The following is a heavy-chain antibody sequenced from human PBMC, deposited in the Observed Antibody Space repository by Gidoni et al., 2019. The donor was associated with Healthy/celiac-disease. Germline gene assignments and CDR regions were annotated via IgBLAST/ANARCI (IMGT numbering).Heavy chain of an antibody. CDR2: ISRSSSYI. J-gene: IGHJ4*02. CDR3: ARETIAAAGSLGED. CDR1: GFTFSSYS. Sequence: EVQLVESGGGLVKPGGSLRFSCAASGFTFSSYSMNWVRQAPGKGLEWVSSISRSSSYIDYADSVKGRFTISRDNAKNSLYLKRNSLRAEDTAVYYCARETIAAAGSLGEDWGQGTLVTVSS. D-gene: IGHD6-13*01. V-gene: IGHV3-21*01.